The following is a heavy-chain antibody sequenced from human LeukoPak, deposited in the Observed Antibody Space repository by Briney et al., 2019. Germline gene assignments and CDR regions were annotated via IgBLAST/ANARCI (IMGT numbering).Heavy chain of an antibody. CDR3: AKDGSASYSSSWS. CDR1: GFTFDDYA. J-gene: IGHJ4*02. D-gene: IGHD6-13*01. Sequence: GGSLRLSCAASGFTFDDYAMHWVRQAPGKGLEWVSGISWNSGSIGYADSVKGRFTISRDNAKNSLYLQMNSLRAEDTALYYCAKDGSASYSSSWSWGQGTLVTVSS. CDR2: ISWNSGSI. V-gene: IGHV3-9*01.